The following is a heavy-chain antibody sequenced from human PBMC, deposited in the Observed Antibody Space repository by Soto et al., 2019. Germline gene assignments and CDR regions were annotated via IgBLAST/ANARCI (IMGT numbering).Heavy chain of an antibody. J-gene: IGHJ6*02. Sequence: PGGSLRLSCAASGFTFSSYSMNWVRQAPGKGLEWVSSISSSSSYIYYADSVKGRFTISRDNAKNSLYLQMNSLRAEDTAVYYCARAGGIAVDGAYYFYGMDVWGQGTTVTVYS. CDR1: GFTFSSYS. V-gene: IGHV3-21*01. D-gene: IGHD6-19*01. CDR3: ARAGGIAVDGAYYFYGMDV. CDR2: ISSSSSYI.